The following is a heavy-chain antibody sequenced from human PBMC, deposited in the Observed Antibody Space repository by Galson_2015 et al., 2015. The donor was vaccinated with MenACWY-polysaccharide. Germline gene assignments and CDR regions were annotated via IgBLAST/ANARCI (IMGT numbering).Heavy chain of an antibody. V-gene: IGHV3-30*18. D-gene: IGHD4-17*01. CDR1: GFTFSTYG. CDR2: ISYDGGNK. CDR3: AKARSMTTVTSSDY. J-gene: IGHJ4*02. Sequence: SLRLSCAASGFTFSTYGMHWVRQAPGKGLEWVAVISYDGGNKDYADSVKGRFTISRDNSKNTLYPQMNTLRAEDTAVYYCAKARSMTTVTSSDYWGQGTLVTVSS.